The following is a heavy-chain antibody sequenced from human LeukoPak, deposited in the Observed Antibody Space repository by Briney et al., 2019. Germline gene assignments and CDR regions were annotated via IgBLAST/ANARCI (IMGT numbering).Heavy chain of an antibody. CDR3: ARGRGSGSGWRRFDY. Sequence: GSVTVSCKASGYTFTSYDINWVRQAPGQGVEWMGWMNPNSDNTDYAQKFKGRVTMTRDTSISRAYMELSSLTSADSAVYYCARGRGSGSGWRRFDYWGQGTLVTVSS. V-gene: IGHV1-8*01. CDR1: GYTFTSYD. D-gene: IGHD6-19*01. J-gene: IGHJ4*02. CDR2: MNPNSDNT.